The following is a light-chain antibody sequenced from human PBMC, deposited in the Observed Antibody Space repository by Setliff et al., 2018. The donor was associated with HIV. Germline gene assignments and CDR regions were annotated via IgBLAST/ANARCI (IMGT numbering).Light chain of an antibody. CDR1: SIDVGAYNY. V-gene: IGLV2-8*01. Sequence: QSALAQPASVSGSPGQSITISCTGTSIDVGAYNYVSWYQQHPGKAPKLMIYEVNKRPSGVPDRFSGSKSGNTASLTVSGLQAEDEADYYCTSYAGSNNFVVFGGGTKVTVL. CDR2: EVN. CDR3: TSYAGSNNFVV. J-gene: IGLJ2*01.